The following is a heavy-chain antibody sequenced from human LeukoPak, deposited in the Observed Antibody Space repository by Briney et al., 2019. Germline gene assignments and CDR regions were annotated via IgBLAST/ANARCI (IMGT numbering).Heavy chain of an antibody. V-gene: IGHV3-23*01. J-gene: IGHJ5*02. CDR1: GFTFSSYA. CDR2: ISGSGGST. D-gene: IGHD6-19*01. CDR3: AKDLTGYSSGWYDPKDWFDP. Sequence: GGSLRLSCAVSGFTFSSYAMSWVRQAPGKGLEWVSAISGSGGSTYYADSVKGRFTISRDNSKNTLYLQMNSLRAEDAAVYYCAKDLTGYSSGWYDPKDWFDPWGQGTLVTVSS.